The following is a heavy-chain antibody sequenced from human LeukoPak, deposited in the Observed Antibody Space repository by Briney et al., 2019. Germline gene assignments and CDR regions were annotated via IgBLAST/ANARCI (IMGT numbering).Heavy chain of an antibody. Sequence: AASVKVSCKASGYTFTSYYMHWVRQAPGQGLEWMGIINPSGGSTSYAQKFQGRVTMTRDTSTSTVYMELSSLRSEDTAVYYCARAQGIAAAGTGMDVWGQGTTVTVSS. CDR1: GYTFTSYY. V-gene: IGHV1-46*01. D-gene: IGHD6-13*01. CDR3: ARAQGIAAAGTGMDV. J-gene: IGHJ6*02. CDR2: INPSGGST.